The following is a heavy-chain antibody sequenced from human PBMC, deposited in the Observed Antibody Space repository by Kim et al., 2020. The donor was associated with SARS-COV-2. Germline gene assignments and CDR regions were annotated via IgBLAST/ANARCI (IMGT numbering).Heavy chain of an antibody. CDR1: GGSFNSGPFY. Sequence: SETLSLTCTVSGGSFNSGPFYWSWIRQRPGKGLEWLGYIYNSGTTYYNPSLRSRISMSVVTSESQFSLRLSSLTAADTAVYYCARVSRPRDCGGDCYF. J-gene: IGHJ1*01. D-gene: IGHD2-21*02. CDR3: ARVSRPRDCGGDCYF. CDR2: IYNSGTT. V-gene: IGHV4-31*03.